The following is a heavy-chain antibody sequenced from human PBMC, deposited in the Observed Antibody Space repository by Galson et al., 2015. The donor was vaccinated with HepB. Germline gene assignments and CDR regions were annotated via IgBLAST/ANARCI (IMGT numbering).Heavy chain of an antibody. Sequence: SLRLSCAGPGFTFSDYYVDWVRQAPGKRLEWIGRIRNKGNSDTTEYAASVKGRFTISRDDSKNSLYLQMNRLRIEDTALYYCARAGTSGIYTFDSWGQGTLVTVSS. D-gene: IGHD3-10*01. CDR3: ARAGTSGIYTFDS. CDR1: GFTFSDYY. CDR2: IRNKGNSDTT. V-gene: IGHV3-72*01. J-gene: IGHJ4*02.